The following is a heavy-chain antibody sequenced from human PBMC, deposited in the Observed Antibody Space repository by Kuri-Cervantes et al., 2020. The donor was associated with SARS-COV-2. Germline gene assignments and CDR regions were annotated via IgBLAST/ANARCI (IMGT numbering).Heavy chain of an antibody. D-gene: IGHD6-13*01. CDR1: GYTLTELS. CDR3: ATAATGYSSSWYIVGYFQH. Sequence: ASVKVSCKVSGYTLTELSMRWVRQAPGKGLEWMGGFDPEDGETIYAQKFQGRVTMTEDTSTDTAYMELSSLRSEDTAVYYCATAATGYSSSWYIVGYFQHWGQGTLVTVSS. V-gene: IGHV1-24*01. CDR2: FDPEDGET. J-gene: IGHJ1*01.